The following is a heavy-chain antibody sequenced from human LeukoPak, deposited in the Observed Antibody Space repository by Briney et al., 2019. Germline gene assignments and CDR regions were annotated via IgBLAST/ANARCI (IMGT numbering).Heavy chain of an antibody. CDR2: IYYSGST. J-gene: IGHJ5*02. Sequence: SETLSITCTVSGGSISSYYWSWIRQPPGKGLEWIGYIYYSGSTNYNPSLKSRVTISVDTSKNQFSLKLSSVTAADTAVYYCARRGTYCSSTSCSTMGFDPWGQGTLVTVSS. CDR1: GGSISSYY. V-gene: IGHV4-59*01. D-gene: IGHD2-2*01. CDR3: ARRGTYCSSTSCSTMGFDP.